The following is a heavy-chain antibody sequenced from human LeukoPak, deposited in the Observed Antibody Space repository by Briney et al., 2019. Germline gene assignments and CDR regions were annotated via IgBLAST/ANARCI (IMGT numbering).Heavy chain of an antibody. Sequence: PSETLSLTCTVSGGSISSYYWTWIRQPPGKGLEGIGYIYAGANAEYNPSLRGRVAISVDTSKNQFSLNLNSATAADTAVYYCARGGLYANIRYDSWGQGALVTVSS. V-gene: IGHV4-59*01. D-gene: IGHD3/OR15-3a*01. CDR3: ARGGLYANIRYDS. CDR2: IYAGANA. CDR1: GGSISSYY. J-gene: IGHJ4*02.